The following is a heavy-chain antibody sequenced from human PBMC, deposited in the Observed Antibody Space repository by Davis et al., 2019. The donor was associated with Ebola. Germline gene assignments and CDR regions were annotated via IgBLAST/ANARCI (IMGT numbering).Heavy chain of an antibody. CDR1: GGSFSGYY. D-gene: IGHD4-17*01. J-gene: IGHJ5*02. V-gene: IGHV4-34*01. Sequence: MPSETLSLTCAVYGGSFSGYYWSWIRQPPGKGLEWIGEINHSGSTNYNPSLKSRVTISVDTSKNQFSLKLSSVTAADTAVYYCARDGHDYGDYGRLGNWFDPWGQGTLVTVSS. CDR3: ARDGHDYGDYGRLGNWFDP. CDR2: INHSGST.